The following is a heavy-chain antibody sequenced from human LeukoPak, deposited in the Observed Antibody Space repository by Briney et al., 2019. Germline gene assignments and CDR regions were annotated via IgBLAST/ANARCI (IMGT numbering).Heavy chain of an antibody. D-gene: IGHD3-3*01. Sequence: RPGGSLRLSCAASGFTFSSYAMSWVRQAPGKGLEWVSAISGSGGSTYYADSVKGRFTISRDNSKNTLYLQMNSLGAEDTAVYYCAKVSGPFWSGSDYFDYWGQGTLVTVSS. CDR3: AKVSGPFWSGSDYFDY. CDR1: GFTFSSYA. J-gene: IGHJ4*02. V-gene: IGHV3-23*01. CDR2: ISGSGGST.